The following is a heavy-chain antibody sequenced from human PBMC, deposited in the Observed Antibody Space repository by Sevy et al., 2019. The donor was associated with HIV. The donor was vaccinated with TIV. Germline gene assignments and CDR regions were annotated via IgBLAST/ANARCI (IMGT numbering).Heavy chain of an antibody. J-gene: IGHJ4*02. CDR3: AKVAGSGTYYSGDFDY. D-gene: IGHD3-10*01. CDR2: ISGSGSTT. Sequence: GGSLRLSCAASEFTFSSYAMTWVRQAPGKGLEWVSGISGSGSTTYYADSVKGRFTISRDNSKDTLYLQMNSLRAEDTAVYYCAKVAGSGTYYSGDFDYWGQGTLVTVSS. CDR1: EFTFSSYA. V-gene: IGHV3-23*01.